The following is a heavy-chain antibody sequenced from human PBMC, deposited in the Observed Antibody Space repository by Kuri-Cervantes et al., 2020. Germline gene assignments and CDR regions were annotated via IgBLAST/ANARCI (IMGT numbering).Heavy chain of an antibody. D-gene: IGHD3-22*01. V-gene: IGHV3-74*01. CDR2: IKTDGSTP. J-gene: IGHJ4*02. CDR1: GFTFSNYW. CDR3: ARDMTNYYDSRYYFDY. Sequence: GGSLRLSCAASGFTFSNYWMHWVRQAPGKGLVWVSRIKTDGSTPIYADSVKGRFTSSRDNAKNTLYLQMNSLRAEDTAVYYCARDMTNYYDSRYYFDYWGQGTLVTVSS.